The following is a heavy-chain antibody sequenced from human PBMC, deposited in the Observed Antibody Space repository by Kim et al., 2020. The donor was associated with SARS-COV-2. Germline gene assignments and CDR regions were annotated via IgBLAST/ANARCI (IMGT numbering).Heavy chain of an antibody. J-gene: IGHJ3*02. CDR1: GGSISSYY. D-gene: IGHD1-20*01. CDR2: IYYSGST. Sequence: SETLSLTCTVSGGSISSYYWSWIRQPPGKGLEWIGYIYYSGSTNYNPSLKSRVTISVDTSKNQFSLKLSSVTAADTAVYYCARVVPYNAFDIWGQGTMVTVSS. CDR3: ARVVPYNAFDI. V-gene: IGHV4-59*01.